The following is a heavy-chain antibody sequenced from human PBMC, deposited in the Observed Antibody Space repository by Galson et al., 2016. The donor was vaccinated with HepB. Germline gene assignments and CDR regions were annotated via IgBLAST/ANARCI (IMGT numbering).Heavy chain of an antibody. V-gene: IGHV3-23*01. CDR2: FSGSGGRI. CDR1: GFTFSSYA. CDR3: AKDRRLLWFGEFNYYMDM. J-gene: IGHJ6*03. Sequence: SLRLSCAASGFTFSSYAMSWVRQAPGKGLEWVSGFSGSGGRIYYADSVKGRFTISRDNSKNTLYLQMNSLRAEDTAVYYCAKDRRLLWFGEFNYYMDMWGKGTTVTVSS. D-gene: IGHD3-10*01.